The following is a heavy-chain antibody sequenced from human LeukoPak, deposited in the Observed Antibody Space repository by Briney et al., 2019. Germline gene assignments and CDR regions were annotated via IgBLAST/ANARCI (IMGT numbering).Heavy chain of an antibody. Sequence: SETLSLTCTVSGGSISSSSYYWSWIRQPAGKGLEWIGRIHTSGSTNYNSSLKSRVTISLDTSKSQFSLSLTSVTAADTAVYYCARGGAAARGNNAFDIWGQGTMVTVSS. V-gene: IGHV4-61*02. J-gene: IGHJ3*02. CDR1: GGSISSSSYY. CDR3: ARGGAAARGNNAFDI. D-gene: IGHD6-13*01. CDR2: IHTSGST.